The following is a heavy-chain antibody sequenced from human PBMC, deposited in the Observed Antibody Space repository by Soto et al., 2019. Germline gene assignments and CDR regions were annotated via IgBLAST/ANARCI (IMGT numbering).Heavy chain of an antibody. CDR2: ISSSSSYI. Sequence: GGSLRLSCAASGFTFSSYSMNWVRQAPGKGLEWVSSISSSSSYIYYADSVKGRFTISRDNAENSLYLQMNSLRAEDTAVYYCAREVSGVDYGMDVWGQGTTVTVSS. CDR1: GFTFSSYS. J-gene: IGHJ6*02. V-gene: IGHV3-21*01. CDR3: AREVSGVDYGMDV. D-gene: IGHD3-10*01.